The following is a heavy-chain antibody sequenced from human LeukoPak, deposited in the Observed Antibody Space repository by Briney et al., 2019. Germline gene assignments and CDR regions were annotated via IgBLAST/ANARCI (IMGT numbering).Heavy chain of an antibody. D-gene: IGHD3-16*01. Sequence: GGSLRLSCAASGFTFSSYEMNWVRQAPGNGLEWVSYISSSGSTIYYADSVKGRFTISRDNAKNSLYLQMNSLRAGDTAVYYCARGGGSQYYFDYWGQGTLVTVSS. CDR3: ARGGGSQYYFDY. CDR1: GFTFSSYE. J-gene: IGHJ4*02. CDR2: ISSSGSTI. V-gene: IGHV3-48*03.